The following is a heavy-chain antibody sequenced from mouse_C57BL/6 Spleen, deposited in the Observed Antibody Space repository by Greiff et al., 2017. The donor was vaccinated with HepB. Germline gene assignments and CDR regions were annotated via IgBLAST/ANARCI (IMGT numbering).Heavy chain of an antibody. CDR3: ARSGLGTSALFAY. Sequence: QVQMQQPGAELVRPGSSVKLSCKASGYTFTSYWMDWVKQRPGQGLEWIGNIYPSDSETHYNQKFKDKATLTVDKSSSTAYMQLSSLTSEDSAVYYCARSGLGTSALFAYWGQGTLVTVSA. V-gene: IGHV1-61*01. J-gene: IGHJ3*01. CDR2: IYPSDSET. D-gene: IGHD2-14*01. CDR1: GYTFTSYW.